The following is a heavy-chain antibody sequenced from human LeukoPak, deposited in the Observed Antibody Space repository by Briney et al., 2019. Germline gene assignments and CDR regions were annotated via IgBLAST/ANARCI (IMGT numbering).Heavy chain of an antibody. Sequence: SVKVSCKASGGTFSSYAISWVRQAPGQGLEWMGGIIPIFGTANYAQKFQGRVTMTEDTSTDTAYMELSSLRSEDTAVYYCATVSIFGVVISYYYYYGMDVWGQGTTVTVSS. CDR3: ATVSIFGVVISYYYYYGMDV. D-gene: IGHD3-3*01. J-gene: IGHJ6*02. CDR1: GGTFSSYA. V-gene: IGHV1-69*06. CDR2: IIPIFGTA.